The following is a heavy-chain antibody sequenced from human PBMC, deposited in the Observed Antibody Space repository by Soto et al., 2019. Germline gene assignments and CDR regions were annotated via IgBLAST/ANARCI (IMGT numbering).Heavy chain of an antibody. CDR1: GFTFSSYW. D-gene: IGHD1-20*01. CDR3: ARGPLRRYYFDY. CDR2: IKQDGSEK. V-gene: IGHV3-7*03. J-gene: IGHJ4*02. Sequence: GESLKISCAASGFTFSSYWMSWVRQAPGKGLEWVANIKQDGSEKYYVDSVKGRFTISRDNAKNSLYLQMNSLRAEDTAVYYCARGPLRRYYFDYWGQGTLVTVSS.